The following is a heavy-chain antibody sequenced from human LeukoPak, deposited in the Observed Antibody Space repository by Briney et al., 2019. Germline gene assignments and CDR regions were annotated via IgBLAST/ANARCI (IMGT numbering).Heavy chain of an antibody. J-gene: IGHJ4*02. Sequence: SETLSLTCTVSGGSISSSSHYWGWLRQPPGKGLEWIGGIYYSGNTYYNPSLKSRVTISVDTSKNQFSLRLSSVSAADTAVYYCARSKDSMTGDYWGQGTLVTVSS. D-gene: IGHD1-14*01. V-gene: IGHV4-39*01. CDR3: ARSKDSMTGDY. CDR2: IYYSGNT. CDR1: GGSISSSSHY.